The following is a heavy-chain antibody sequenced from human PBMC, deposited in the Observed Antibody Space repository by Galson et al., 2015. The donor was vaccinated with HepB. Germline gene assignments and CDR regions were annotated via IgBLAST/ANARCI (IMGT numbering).Heavy chain of an antibody. J-gene: IGHJ1*01. D-gene: IGHD2-2*02. CDR1: GDTLDELS. CDR3: ATGSCRGTSCYSILDH. V-gene: IGHV1-24*01. CDR2: HDRDDGDT. Sequence: SVKVSCKVSGDTLDELSVHWVRQAPGKGLQWMGGHDRDDGDTFYGENFQGRVTMTEDTSTDTAYMELRSLTSDDTAVYYCATGSCRGTSCYSILDHWGQGTLVTVSS.